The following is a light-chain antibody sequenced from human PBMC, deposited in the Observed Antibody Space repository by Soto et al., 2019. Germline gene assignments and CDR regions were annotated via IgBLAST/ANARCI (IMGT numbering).Light chain of an antibody. CDR2: AAS. J-gene: IGKJ5*01. CDR3: HQINSYPIT. Sequence: DIPLPQSPSFLSASVGDRVTITCRASQGLSSDLAWYQQKPGKAPKLLIYAASTLQSEVPSRFSGSGSGTEFTLTISSLQPEDFATYYCHQINSYPITIGQGTRLDIK. CDR1: QGLSSD. V-gene: IGKV1-9*01.